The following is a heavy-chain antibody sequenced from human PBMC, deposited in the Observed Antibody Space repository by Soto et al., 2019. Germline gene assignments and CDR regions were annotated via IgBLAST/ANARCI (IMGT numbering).Heavy chain of an antibody. D-gene: IGHD3-9*01. J-gene: IGHJ2*01. CDR3: ARESHDILTGPPWVWYFDL. CDR2: INDRGSI. V-gene: IGHV4-34*02. CDR1: AGSFSGYY. Sequence: QVQIQQWGAGPLRPLETLSLTCGVSAGSFSGYYWAWIRQPPGTGLEWIGEINDRGSINYNPSLKSRVSISLDTSKNHYSLNLRSVTAADTAVYYCARESHDILTGPPWVWYFDLWGRGTLVTVSS.